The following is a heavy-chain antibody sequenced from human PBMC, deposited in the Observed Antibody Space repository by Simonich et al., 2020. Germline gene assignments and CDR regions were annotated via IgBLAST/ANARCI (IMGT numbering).Heavy chain of an antibody. Sequence: QVQLVESGGGVVQPGRSLRLSCAASGFTFSSYAMHWGRQAPGKGLEWVEFISYDVSNKYYADSVEGRFTISRDNSKNTLYLQMNSLRAEDTAVYYCAREDLTGDAFDIWGQGTMVTVSS. CDR1: GFTFSSYA. CDR3: AREDLTGDAFDI. D-gene: IGHD7-27*01. J-gene: IGHJ3*02. CDR2: ISYDVSNK. V-gene: IGHV3-30*07.